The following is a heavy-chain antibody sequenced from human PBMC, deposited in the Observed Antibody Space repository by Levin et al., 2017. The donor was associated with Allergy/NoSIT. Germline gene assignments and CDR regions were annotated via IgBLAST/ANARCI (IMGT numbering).Heavy chain of an antibody. Sequence: LSLTCAASGFTFNNSAMNWARQAPGKGLEWVSVISGNGGSTSYADSVKGRFTISRDNSKNTLYLQMNSLRAEDTAVYYCAKSFAYSSSSSRPHDYWGQGTLVTVSS. CDR3: AKSFAYSSSSSRPHDY. CDR1: GFTFNNSA. V-gene: IGHV3-23*01. CDR2: ISGNGGST. D-gene: IGHD6-6*01. J-gene: IGHJ4*02.